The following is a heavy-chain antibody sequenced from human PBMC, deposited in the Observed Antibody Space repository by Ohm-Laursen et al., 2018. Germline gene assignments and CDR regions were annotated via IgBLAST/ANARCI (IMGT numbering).Heavy chain of an antibody. CDR2: ISSNGGTT. CDR3: AKAGPYYLDY. CDR1: GFTFSSSA. Sequence: GSLRLSCTASGFTFSSSAMSWVRQAPGKGLECFSSISSNGGTTYYTDSVKGRFTLSRDNSKNTLYLQMDSLRADDAAVYYCAKAGPYYLDYWGQGTLVTVSS. J-gene: IGHJ4*02. V-gene: IGHV3-23*01.